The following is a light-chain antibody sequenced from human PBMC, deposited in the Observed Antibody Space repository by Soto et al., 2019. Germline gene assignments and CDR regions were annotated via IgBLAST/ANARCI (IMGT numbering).Light chain of an antibody. CDR3: CSFAGGATFV. J-gene: IGLJ7*01. V-gene: IGLV2-23*02. CDR2: EAN. Sequence: QSALTQPASVSGSPGQSITISCTGTTNDIGGYNLVSWYQQHPGKAPKLMIYEANKRPSGVSDRFSGFKSGNTASLTISPLQAEDEADYSCCSFAGGATFVFGGGTQLTVL. CDR1: TNDIGGYNL.